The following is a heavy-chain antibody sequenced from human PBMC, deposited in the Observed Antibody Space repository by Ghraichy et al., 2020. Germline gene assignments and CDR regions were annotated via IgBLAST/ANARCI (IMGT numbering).Heavy chain of an antibody. D-gene: IGHD1-26*01. CDR2: IYYGGTS. V-gene: IGHV4-39*01. CDR3: ARQRIVARQSDY. J-gene: IGHJ4*02. Sequence: SETLSLTCTVSGVSISSSSYYWGWIRQPPGKGLEWIGNIYYGGTSCYNPSLNSRVTLSVDTSKNQFSLKLSSVTAADTAVYYCARQRIVARQSDYWGQGTLVTVSS. CDR1: GVSISSSSYY.